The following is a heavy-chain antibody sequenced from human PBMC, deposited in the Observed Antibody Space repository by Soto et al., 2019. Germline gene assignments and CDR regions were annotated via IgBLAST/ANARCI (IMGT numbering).Heavy chain of an antibody. J-gene: IGHJ6*02. CDR3: AKTSEPGSSPTRYYYYYGMDV. CDR1: GFTFSSYA. CDR2: ISGSGGST. V-gene: IGHV3-23*01. Sequence: GGSLRLSCAASGFTFSSYAMSWVRQAPGKGLEWVSAISGSGGSTYYADSVKGRFTISRDNSKNTLCLQMNSLRAEDTAVYYCAKTSEPGSSPTRYYYYYGMDVWGQGTTVIVSS. D-gene: IGHD6-6*01.